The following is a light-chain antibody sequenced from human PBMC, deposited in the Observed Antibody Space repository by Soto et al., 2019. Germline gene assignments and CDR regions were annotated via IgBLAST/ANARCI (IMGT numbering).Light chain of an antibody. V-gene: IGLV1-44*01. CDR1: SSNIGSNS. CDR3: AAWDDSLNGYV. CDR2: SNN. J-gene: IGLJ1*01. Sequence: QSVLTQPPSAAGTPGQRVTISCSGSSSNIGSNSVSWYQQLPGPAPKLLIYSNNQRPSGVPDRFSGSKSGTSASLAISGLQSGDEADYYCAAWDDSLNGYVFGTGTKV.